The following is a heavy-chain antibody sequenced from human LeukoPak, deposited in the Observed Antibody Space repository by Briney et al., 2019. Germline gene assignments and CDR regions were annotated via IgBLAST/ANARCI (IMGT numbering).Heavy chain of an antibody. CDR1: GFTFSSYA. J-gene: IGHJ5*02. V-gene: IGHV3-23*01. CDR2: ISGSGGST. D-gene: IGHD2-15*01. Sequence: GGSLRLSCAASGFTFSSYAMSWVRQAPGKGLEWVSAISGSGGSTYYADSVKGRFTISRDNSKNTLYLQMNSLRPEDTTVYYCARAPPYCSGGSCLLNWFDPWGQGTLVTVSS. CDR3: ARAPPYCSGGSCLLNWFDP.